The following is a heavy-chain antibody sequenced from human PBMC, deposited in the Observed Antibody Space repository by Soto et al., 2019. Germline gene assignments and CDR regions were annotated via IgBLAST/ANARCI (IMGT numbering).Heavy chain of an antibody. CDR1: GYTFTSYD. D-gene: IGHD3-10*01. V-gene: IGHV1-8*01. J-gene: IGHJ5*02. CDR2: MNPNSGNT. Sequence: ASVKVSCKASGYTFTSYDINWVRQATGQGLEWMGWMNPNSGNTGYAQKFQGRVTMTRNTSISTAYMELSSLRSEDTAVYYCARNLRERRGVMGMYNWFDPWGQGTLVTVSS. CDR3: ARNLRERRGVMGMYNWFDP.